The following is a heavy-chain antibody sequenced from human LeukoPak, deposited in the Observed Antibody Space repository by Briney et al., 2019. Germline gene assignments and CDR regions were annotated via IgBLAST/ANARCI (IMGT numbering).Heavy chain of an antibody. J-gene: IGHJ4*02. D-gene: IGHD3-3*01. CDR3: ARDLRFVEWLPFDY. CDR1: GYTFTGYY. CDR2: INPNSGGT. Sequence: AASVKVSCKASGYTFTGYYMHWVRQAPGQGLEWMGWINPNSGGTNYAQKFQGRVTMTRDTSISTAYMELSRLRSDDTAVYYCARDLRFVEWLPFDYWGQGTLVTVSS. V-gene: IGHV1-2*02.